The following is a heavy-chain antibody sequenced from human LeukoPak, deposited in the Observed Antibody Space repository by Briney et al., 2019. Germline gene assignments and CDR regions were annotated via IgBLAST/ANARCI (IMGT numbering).Heavy chain of an antibody. CDR3: ARGYGYGSISFDY. J-gene: IGHJ4*02. CDR1: GGSISSYY. Sequence: SETLSLTCTVSGGSISSYYWSWIRQPPGKGLEWIGYIYYSGSTNYNPSLKSRVTISVDTSKNQFSLKLSSVTAADTAVYYCARGYGYGSISFDYWGQGTLVTVSS. D-gene: IGHD5-18*01. V-gene: IGHV4-59*01. CDR2: IYYSGST.